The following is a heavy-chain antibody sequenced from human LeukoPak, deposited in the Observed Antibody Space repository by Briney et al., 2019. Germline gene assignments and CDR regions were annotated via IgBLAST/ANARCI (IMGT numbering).Heavy chain of an antibody. CDR3: ARVDYDSSGYYQSLFDY. CDR1: GGSFSGYY. J-gene: IGHJ4*02. V-gene: IGHV4-34*01. D-gene: IGHD3-22*01. Sequence: SETLSLTCAVYGGSFSGYYWSWIRQPPGKGLEWIGEINHSGSTNYNPSLKSRVTISVDTSKNQFSLKLSSVTAADTAVYYCARVDYDSSGYYQSLFDYWGQGTLVTVSS. CDR2: INHSGST.